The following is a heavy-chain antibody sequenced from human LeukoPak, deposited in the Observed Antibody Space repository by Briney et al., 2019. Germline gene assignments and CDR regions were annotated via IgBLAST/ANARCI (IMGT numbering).Heavy chain of an antibody. Sequence: SETLSLTCTVSGGSISSYYWSWIRQPAGKGLEWIGRIYTSGSTNYNPSLKSRVTISVDTSKNQFSLKLSSVTAADTAVYYCAREYEDWNDALSLFDPWGQGTLVTVSS. CDR3: AREYEDWNDALSLFDP. CDR1: GGSISSYY. V-gene: IGHV4-4*07. J-gene: IGHJ5*02. D-gene: IGHD1-1*01. CDR2: IYTSGST.